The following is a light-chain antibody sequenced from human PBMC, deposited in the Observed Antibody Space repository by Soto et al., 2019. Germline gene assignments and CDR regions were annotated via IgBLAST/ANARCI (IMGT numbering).Light chain of an antibody. J-gene: IGKJ1*01. V-gene: IGKV3-20*01. CDR3: HQYGNAPHT. Sequence: IVLTQSPATMSLSPGERATLSCRASQIVSSKFLAWYQQKPGQAPRLLIYVASIRATGTPDRFSGSGSGTDFTLTISRLEPEDFALYYCHQYGNAPHTFGPGTKVDNK. CDR1: QIVSSKF. CDR2: VAS.